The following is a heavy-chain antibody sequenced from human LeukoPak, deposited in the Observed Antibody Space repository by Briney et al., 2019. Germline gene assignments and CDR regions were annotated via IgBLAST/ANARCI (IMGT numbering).Heavy chain of an antibody. V-gene: IGHV4-39*07. CDR1: GGSISSSSYY. D-gene: IGHD4/OR15-4a*01. CDR2: IYYSGIT. CDR3: ARDHLPAGAPGYYMDV. Sequence: SETLSLTCTVSGGSISSSSYYWGWIRQPPGKGLEWIGSIYYSGITNYNPSLKSRVTMSVDTSKNQFSLMLRSVTAADTAVYYCARDHLPAGAPGYYMDVWGKGTTVTVSS. J-gene: IGHJ6*03.